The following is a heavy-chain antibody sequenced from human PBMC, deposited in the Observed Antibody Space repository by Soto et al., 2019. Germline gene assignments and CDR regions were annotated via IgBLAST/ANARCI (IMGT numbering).Heavy chain of an antibody. V-gene: IGHV3-33*01. D-gene: IGHD3-3*01. CDR2: IWYDGSNE. CDR3: ARERRFLEWSVSYGMDV. J-gene: IGHJ6*02. Sequence: QVQLVESGGGVVHPGRSLRLSCAASGFTFSDYGMHWVRQAPGKGLEWVAMIWYDGSNENYADSVKGRFTISRDNAKSTLYLQMNSLRAEDTAVYYCARERRFLEWSVSYGMDVWGQGTTVTVSS. CDR1: GFTFSDYG.